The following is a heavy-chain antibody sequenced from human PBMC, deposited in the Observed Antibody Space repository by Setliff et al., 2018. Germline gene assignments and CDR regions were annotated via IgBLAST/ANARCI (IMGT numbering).Heavy chain of an antibody. CDR2: IYYTGST. CDR1: GGSINSGDYF. D-gene: IGHD1-1*01. V-gene: IGHV4-31*03. CDR3: ARNPASLQYSFDH. Sequence: SETLSLTCTVSGGSINSGDYFWSWFRQLPGKGLEWIGYIYYTGSTHYNPSLKSRLTMSVDTSKNQFSLNLKSVTAADTAVYYCARNPASLQYSFDHWGRGTLVTVSS. J-gene: IGHJ2*01.